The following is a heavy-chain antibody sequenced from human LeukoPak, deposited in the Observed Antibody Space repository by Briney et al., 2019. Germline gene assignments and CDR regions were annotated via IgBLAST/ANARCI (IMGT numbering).Heavy chain of an antibody. Sequence: ASVKVSCKASGYDFTSVGITWVRRAPGQGLEWMGCISPYNGNTRYAQKFQGRVAMTTDTSTTTDYMELRGLRFNDTAVYYCARAGSGSGWYFDYWGQGTLVTVSS. CDR3: ARAGSGSGWYFDY. D-gene: IGHD6-19*01. J-gene: IGHJ4*02. CDR2: ISPYNGNT. CDR1: GYDFTSVG. V-gene: IGHV1-18*01.